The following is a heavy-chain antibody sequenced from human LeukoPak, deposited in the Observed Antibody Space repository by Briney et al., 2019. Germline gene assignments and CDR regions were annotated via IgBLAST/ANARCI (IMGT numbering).Heavy chain of an antibody. J-gene: IGHJ3*02. D-gene: IGHD4-23*01. CDR2: IIPIFGTA. Sequence: SVKVSCKASGGTFSSYAISWVRQAPGQGLEWMGGIIPIFGTANYAQKFQGRVTITTDESTSTAYMELSSLRSEDTAVYYCATKSTTVVTPDAFDIWGQGTMVTVSS. V-gene: IGHV1-69*05. CDR3: ATKSTTVVTPDAFDI. CDR1: GGTFSSYA.